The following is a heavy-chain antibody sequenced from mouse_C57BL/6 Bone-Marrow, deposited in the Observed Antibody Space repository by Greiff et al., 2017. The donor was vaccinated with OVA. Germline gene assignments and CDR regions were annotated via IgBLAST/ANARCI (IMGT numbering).Heavy chain of an antibody. CDR2: IDPSDSYT. CDR3: ARSYDYGPYYFDY. J-gene: IGHJ2*01. D-gene: IGHD2-4*01. Sequence: QVQLKQPGAELVKPGASVKLSCKASGYTFTSYWMQWVKQRPGQGLEWIGEIDPSDSYTNYNQKFKGKATLTVDTSSSTAYMQLSSLTSEDSAVYYCARSYDYGPYYFDYWGQGTTLTVSS. V-gene: IGHV1-50*01. CDR1: GYTFTSYW.